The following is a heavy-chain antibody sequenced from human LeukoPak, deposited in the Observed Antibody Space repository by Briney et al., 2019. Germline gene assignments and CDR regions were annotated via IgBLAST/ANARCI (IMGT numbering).Heavy chain of an antibody. Sequence: GGSLRLSCAASGFTVSSNYMSWVRQAPGKGLEWVSVIYSGGSTYYADSVKGRFTISRDNSKNTLYLQMNSLRAEDTAVCYCASPIDYDILTGYSFDYWGQGTLVTVSS. CDR2: IYSGGST. D-gene: IGHD3-9*01. CDR1: GFTVSSNY. CDR3: ASPIDYDILTGYSFDY. V-gene: IGHV3-53*01. J-gene: IGHJ4*02.